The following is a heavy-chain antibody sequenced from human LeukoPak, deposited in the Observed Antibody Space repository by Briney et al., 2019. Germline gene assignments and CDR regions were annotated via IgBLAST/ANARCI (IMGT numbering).Heavy chain of an antibody. V-gene: IGHV3-23*01. CDR2: ISGSGGST. CDR3: AKDEMVTMVRGVIMGYFDY. J-gene: IGHJ4*02. D-gene: IGHD3-10*01. Sequence: GRSLRLSCAASGFTFSSYAMSWVRQAPGKGLEWVSAISGSGGSTYYADSVKGRFTISRDNSKNTLYLQMNSLRAEDTAVYYCAKDEMVTMVRGVIMGYFDYWGQGTLVTVSS. CDR1: GFTFSSYA.